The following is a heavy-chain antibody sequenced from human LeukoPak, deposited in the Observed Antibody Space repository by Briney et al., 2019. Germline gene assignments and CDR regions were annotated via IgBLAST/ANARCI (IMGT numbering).Heavy chain of an antibody. Sequence: GGSLRLSCAASEFTFSDYYMSWIRQAPGKGLEWVSAISGSGGSTYYADSVKGRFTISRDNSKNTLYLQMNSLRAEDTAVYYCAKEKAAAVAAVGTVGFDPWGQGTLVTVSS. V-gene: IGHV3-23*01. CDR3: AKEKAAAVAAVGTVGFDP. D-gene: IGHD6-13*01. CDR1: EFTFSDYY. CDR2: ISGSGGST. J-gene: IGHJ5*02.